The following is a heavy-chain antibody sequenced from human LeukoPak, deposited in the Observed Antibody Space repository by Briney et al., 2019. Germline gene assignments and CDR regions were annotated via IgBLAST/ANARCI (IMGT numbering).Heavy chain of an antibody. CDR1: GFTFSNYW. Sequence: PGGSLGLSCVASGFTFSNYWMHWVRQVPGKGLVWVSRTNPGGSNTAYADSVKGRFTISRDNARNTLYLQMDSLGAEDTAGYYCARSNQADDYWGQGTLVTVSS. CDR3: ARSNQADDY. J-gene: IGHJ4*02. V-gene: IGHV3-74*03. D-gene: IGHD1-14*01. CDR2: TNPGGSNT.